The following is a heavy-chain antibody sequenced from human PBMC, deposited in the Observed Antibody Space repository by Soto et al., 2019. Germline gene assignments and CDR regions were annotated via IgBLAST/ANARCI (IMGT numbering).Heavy chain of an antibody. CDR3: ATGYFDL. CDR1: EFTFSSYS. V-gene: IGHV3-48*01. CDR2: ISGGSISSTI. J-gene: IGHJ2*01. Sequence: EVPLVESGGGLIQPGGSLRLSCAASEFTFSSYSMNWVRQAPGKGLEWVSYISGGSISSTIYYADSAKGRFTISRDNAKNSLYLQMNSLRAEDTAVYYCATGYFDLWGRGTLVTVSS.